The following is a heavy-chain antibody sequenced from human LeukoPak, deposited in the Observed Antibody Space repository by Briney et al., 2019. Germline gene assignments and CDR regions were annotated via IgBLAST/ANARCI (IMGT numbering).Heavy chain of an antibody. Sequence: GGSLRLSCAASGFTFRRYEINWVRQAPGKGLEWVSYISSSGSTIYYADSVKGRFTISRDNVKNSLYLQLECLRAEETAVYYCARGREVPCFDLWGRGTLVTVSS. CDR2: ISSSGSTI. CDR1: GFTFRRYE. D-gene: IGHD1-26*01. V-gene: IGHV3-48*03. CDR3: ARGREVPCFDL. J-gene: IGHJ2*01.